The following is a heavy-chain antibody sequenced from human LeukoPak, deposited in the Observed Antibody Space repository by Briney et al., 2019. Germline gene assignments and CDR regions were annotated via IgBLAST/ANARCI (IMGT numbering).Heavy chain of an antibody. D-gene: IGHD3-10*01. CDR3: ARDRDGGFDP. Sequence: GGSLRLSCAASGFTFSKPWMNWVRQAPGKGLEWVAVIWYDGSNKYYADSVKGRFTISRDNSKNTLYLQMNSLRAEDTAVYYCARDRDGGFDPWGQGTLVTVSS. V-gene: IGHV3-33*07. J-gene: IGHJ5*02. CDR2: IWYDGSNK. CDR1: GFTFSKPW.